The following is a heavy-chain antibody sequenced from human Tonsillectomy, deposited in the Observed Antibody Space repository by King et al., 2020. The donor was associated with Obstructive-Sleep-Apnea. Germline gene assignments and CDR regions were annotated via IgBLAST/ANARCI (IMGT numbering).Heavy chain of an antibody. D-gene: IGHD4-17*01. V-gene: IGHV3-48*04. CDR1: RFTLNNYS. CDR2: ISSSSSTI. Sequence: VQLVESGGGLVQPGGSLRLSCAASRFTLNNYSMNWVRQAPGKGLEWVSYISSSSSTIYYAYSVKGRFTISRDNAKNSLYLQMNSLGAEDTAVYYCARGVHGDYLYDAFDIWGQGTMVTVSS. CDR3: ARGVHGDYLYDAFDI. J-gene: IGHJ3*02.